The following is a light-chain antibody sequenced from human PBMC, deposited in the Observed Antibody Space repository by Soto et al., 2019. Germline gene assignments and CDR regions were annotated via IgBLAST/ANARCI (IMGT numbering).Light chain of an antibody. Sequence: AIPMTQSPVSLSASVGDRVTITCRASQAIRNDLAWYQQKPGKAPKLLIYAASNLQSGVPSRFSGRGSGTDFTLTISSLQPEDFATYYCLQDYYYPYTFGQGTKLEIK. CDR3: LQDYYYPYT. V-gene: IGKV1-6*01. J-gene: IGKJ2*01. CDR1: QAIRND. CDR2: AAS.